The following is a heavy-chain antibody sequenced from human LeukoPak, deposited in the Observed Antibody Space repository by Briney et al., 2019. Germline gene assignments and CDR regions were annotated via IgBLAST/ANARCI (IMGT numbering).Heavy chain of an antibody. D-gene: IGHD6-19*01. CDR3: ARDVYSSGWILFDY. Sequence: ASVKVSCKASGYTFTNYGISWVRQAPGQGLEWMGWISAYNGNTNYAQKLQGRVTMTTDTSTSTAYMELRSLRSDDTAVYYCARDVYSSGWILFDYWGQGTLVTVSS. J-gene: IGHJ4*02. CDR2: ISAYNGNT. V-gene: IGHV1-18*01. CDR1: GYTFTNYG.